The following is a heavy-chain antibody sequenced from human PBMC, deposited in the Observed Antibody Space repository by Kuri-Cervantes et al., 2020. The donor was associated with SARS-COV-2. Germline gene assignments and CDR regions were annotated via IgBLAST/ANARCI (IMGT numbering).Heavy chain of an antibody. J-gene: IGHJ1*01. Sequence: LRLSCAVSGGSISSGGYSWSWIRQPPGKGLEWIGYIYHSGSTYYNPSLKSRVTISVDRSKNQFSLKLSSVTAADTAVYYCASFCSSTSCYAGPTEYFQHWGQGTLVTVSS. CDR3: ASFCSSTSCYAGPTEYFQH. CDR2: IYHSGST. CDR1: GGSISSGGYS. D-gene: IGHD2-2*01. V-gene: IGHV4-30-2*01.